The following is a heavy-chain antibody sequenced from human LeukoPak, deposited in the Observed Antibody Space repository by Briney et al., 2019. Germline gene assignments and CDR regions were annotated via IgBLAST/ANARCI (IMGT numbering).Heavy chain of an antibody. J-gene: IGHJ5*02. Sequence: GGSLRLSCAASGIVFSNTAMNWARQSPGRGLEWVSAISVGGERTFYADSVKGRFTISRDNSKNMVYLQMNSLRADDTAIYYCGKDGGQYSSGPEFDPRGQGALVTVSS. CDR2: ISVGGERT. CDR3: GKDGGQYSSGPEFDP. D-gene: IGHD6-19*01. V-gene: IGHV3-23*01. CDR1: GIVFSNTA.